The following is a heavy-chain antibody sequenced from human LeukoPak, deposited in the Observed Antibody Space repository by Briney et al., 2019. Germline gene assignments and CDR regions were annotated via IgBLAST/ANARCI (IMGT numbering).Heavy chain of an antibody. CDR2: IKQDGSEK. Sequence: PGGSLRLSCEASGFTFSRYSMTWVRQAPGKGLEWVANIKQDGSEKYYVDSVRGRFTISRDNAKSSLYLQMNSLRAEDTATYYCAREISSWYRTEGRFDPWGQGTPVTVSS. CDR1: GFTFSRYS. J-gene: IGHJ5*02. V-gene: IGHV3-7*01. D-gene: IGHD6-13*01. CDR3: AREISSWYRTEGRFDP.